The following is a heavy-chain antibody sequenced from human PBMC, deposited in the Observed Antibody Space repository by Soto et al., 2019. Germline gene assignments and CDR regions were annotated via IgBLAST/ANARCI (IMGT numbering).Heavy chain of an antibody. Sequence: EQLVESGGGLVKPGGSLRLSCAASGFTFRNYYMNWIRQAPGKGLEWISYITGSTTYTKYADSVKGRFTISRDNARNSLYLQMNSLSAEDTAMYYCARSHALDLWGQGTMVIVSS. CDR2: ITGSTTYT. CDR1: GFTFRNYY. CDR3: ARSHALDL. V-gene: IGHV3-11*06. J-gene: IGHJ3*01.